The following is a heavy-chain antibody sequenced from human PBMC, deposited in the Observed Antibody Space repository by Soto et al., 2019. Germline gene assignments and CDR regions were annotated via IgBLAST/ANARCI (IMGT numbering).Heavy chain of an antibody. D-gene: IGHD3-16*01. CDR1: GYIFTNYG. Sequence: QVQLVQSGIEVKKPGASVKVSCKASGYIFTNYGITWVRQAPGQGLEWMGWISVYNGNTNFAQKLQGRVTMSTDTSTTTAYMELKSLTSDDTAVYYCARKGGNWFDPWGQGTPVTVSS. J-gene: IGHJ5*02. CDR3: ARKGGNWFDP. CDR2: ISVYNGNT. V-gene: IGHV1-18*01.